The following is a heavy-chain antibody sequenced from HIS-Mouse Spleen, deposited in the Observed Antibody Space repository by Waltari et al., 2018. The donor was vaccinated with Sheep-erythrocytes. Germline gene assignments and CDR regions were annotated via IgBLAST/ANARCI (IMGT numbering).Heavy chain of an antibody. V-gene: IGHV3-13*01. CDR3: ARANSGSYDDAFDI. Sequence: EVQLVESGGGLVQPGGSLRLSCAASGFTFSSYDMHWVRQATGKGFEWVSAIGTAGATYYPGSVKGRFTISRENAKNSLYLQMNSLRAGDTDVYYCARANSGSYDDAFDIWGQGTMVTVSS. J-gene: IGHJ3*02. CDR1: GFTFSSYD. D-gene: IGHD1-26*01. CDR2: IGTAGAT.